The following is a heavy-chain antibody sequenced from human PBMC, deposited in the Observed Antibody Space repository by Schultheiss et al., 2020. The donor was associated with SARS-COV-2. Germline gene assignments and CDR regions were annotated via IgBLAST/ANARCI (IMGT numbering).Heavy chain of an antibody. V-gene: IGHV3-33*08. CDR3: ASCGASCHYYGMDV. J-gene: IGHJ6*02. Sequence: GGSLRLSCAASGFSFSTYAMYWVRQAPGKGLEWVAVIWYDGSNKYYADSVKGRFTISRDNSKNTLYLQMNSLRAEDTAVYYCASCGASCHYYGMDVWGQGTTVTVSS. CDR2: IWYDGSNK. CDR1: GFSFSTYA. D-gene: IGHD2-2*01.